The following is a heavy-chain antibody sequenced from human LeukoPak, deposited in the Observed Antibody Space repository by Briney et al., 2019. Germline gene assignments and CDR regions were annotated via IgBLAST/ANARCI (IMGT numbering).Heavy chain of an antibody. CDR2: IYSGGST. CDR1: GFTVSSNY. V-gene: IGHV3-53*05. Sequence: QSGGSLRLSCAASGFTVSSNYMSWVRQAPGKGLEWVSVIYSGGSTYYADSVKGRFTISRDNSKNTLYLQMNSLRAEDTAVYYRAKSDSSWNYFDYWGQGTLVTVSS. D-gene: IGHD6-13*01. J-gene: IGHJ4*02. CDR3: AKSDSSWNYFDY.